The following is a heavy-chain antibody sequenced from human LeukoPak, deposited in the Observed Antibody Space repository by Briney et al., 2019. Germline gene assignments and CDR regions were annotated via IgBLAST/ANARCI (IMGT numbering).Heavy chain of an antibody. CDR2: MNPNSGNT. D-gene: IGHD2-2*01. CDR3: ARKGPHCSSTSCYSYMDV. J-gene: IGHJ6*03. CDR1: GYTFTSYD. Sequence: HGASVMVSCKASGYTFTSYDINWVRQAPGQGLEWMGWMNPNSGNTGYAQKFQGRVTMTRNTSISTAYMELSSLRSEDTAVYYCARKGPHCSSTSCYSYMDVWGKGTTVTVSS. V-gene: IGHV1-8*01.